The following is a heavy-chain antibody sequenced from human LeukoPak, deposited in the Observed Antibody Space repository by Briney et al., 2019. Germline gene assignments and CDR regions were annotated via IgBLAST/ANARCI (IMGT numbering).Heavy chain of an antibody. Sequence: PSETLSLTCSVSGDSISTYHWNWIRKPPGKRLEWIGFIHYSGSTKYNPSLNSRVTISVDTSKNQFSLTLSSVTAADTAVYYCAREYSYGYSYYFDYWGQGTLVTVSS. V-gene: IGHV4-59*01. CDR2: IHYSGST. CDR1: GDSISTYH. CDR3: AREYSYGYSYYFDY. J-gene: IGHJ4*02. D-gene: IGHD5-18*01.